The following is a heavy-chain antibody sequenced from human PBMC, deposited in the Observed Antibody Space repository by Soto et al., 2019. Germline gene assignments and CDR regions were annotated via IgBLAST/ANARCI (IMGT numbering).Heavy chain of an antibody. CDR1: GCSFRSHV. Sequence: RCCVRLSRAPSGCSFRSHVMHRVRRAPGKRREWGAVISCDVINKYYADPVKGRFTISRDNSKNTLYVQMNSLRAEDTAVYYCESKETSGYTDGGEFDYWGQGA. V-gene: IGHV3-30-3*01. CDR2: ISCDVINK. CDR3: ESKETSGYTDGGEFDY. J-gene: IGHJ4*02. D-gene: IGHD3-22*01.